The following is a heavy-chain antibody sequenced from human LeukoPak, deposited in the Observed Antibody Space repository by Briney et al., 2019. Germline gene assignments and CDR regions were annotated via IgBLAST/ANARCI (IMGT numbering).Heavy chain of an antibody. CDR3: ARPSIAARNYYYYGMDV. V-gene: IGHV1-8*01. CDR1: GYTFTSYD. J-gene: IGHJ6*02. Sequence: ASVKVSCKASGYTFTSYDINWVRQATGQGLEWMGWMNPNSGNTGYAQKFQGRVTMTRNTSISTAYMELSSLRSEDMAVYYCARPSIAARNYYYYGMDVWGQGTTVTVSS. D-gene: IGHD6-6*01. CDR2: MNPNSGNT.